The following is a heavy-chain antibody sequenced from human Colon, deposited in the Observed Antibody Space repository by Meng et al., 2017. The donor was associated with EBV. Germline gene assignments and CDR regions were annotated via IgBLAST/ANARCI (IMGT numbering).Heavy chain of an antibody. CDR3: ASSDCSGGTCYLDC. J-gene: IGHJ4*02. D-gene: IGHD2-15*01. Sequence: QGLLQQWGAGRLKPSETLSLSCTVYGGSFSDSYWTWIRQPPGKGLEWIGEINHVGSTTYNPSLKSRVTISVDTSKNQFSLKLSSVTAADAAVYYCASSDCSGGTCYLDCWGQGTLVTVSS. CDR1: GGSFSDSY. CDR2: INHVGST. V-gene: IGHV4-34*01.